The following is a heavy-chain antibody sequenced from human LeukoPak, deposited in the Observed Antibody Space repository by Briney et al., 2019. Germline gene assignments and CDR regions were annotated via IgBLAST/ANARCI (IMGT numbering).Heavy chain of an antibody. J-gene: IGHJ4*02. CDR3: AKVSDDFWSGFDY. Sequence: GGSLRPSGAASGFTFSTYGMHWVRQAPGKGLEWVAFLRYDGSYKDYADSVKGRFTISRDNSKNTVNLQMNSLRAEDTAIYYCAKVSDDFWSGFDYWGQGSLVTVSS. CDR1: GFTFSTYG. V-gene: IGHV3-30*02. CDR2: LRYDGSYK. D-gene: IGHD3-3*01.